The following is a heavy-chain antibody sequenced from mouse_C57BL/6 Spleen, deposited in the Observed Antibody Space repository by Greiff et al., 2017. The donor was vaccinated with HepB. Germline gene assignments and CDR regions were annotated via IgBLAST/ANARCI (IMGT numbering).Heavy chain of an antibody. CDR3: GTGTAGFAY. Sequence: VQLQQPGAELVMPGASVKLSCKASGYTFTSYWMHWVKQRPGQGLEWIGEIDPSDSYTNYNQKFKGKSTLTVDKSSSTAYMQLSSLTSEDSAVYYCGTGTAGFAYWGQGTLVTVSA. J-gene: IGHJ3*01. CDR1: GYTFTSYW. V-gene: IGHV1-69*01. CDR2: IDPSDSYT. D-gene: IGHD4-1*01.